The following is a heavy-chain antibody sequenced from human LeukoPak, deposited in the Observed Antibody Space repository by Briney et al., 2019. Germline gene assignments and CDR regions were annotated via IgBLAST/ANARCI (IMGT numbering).Heavy chain of an antibody. J-gene: IGHJ4*02. Sequence: PSETLSLTCTVSGGSISSYYWSWIRQPPGKGLEWIGYIYYSGSTNYNPSLKSRVTISVDTSKNQFSLKLSSVTAADTAVYYCARGTVVEDFDYWGQGTLVTVPS. CDR3: ARGTVVEDFDY. V-gene: IGHV4-59*01. CDR1: GGSISSYY. CDR2: IYYSGST. D-gene: IGHD4-23*01.